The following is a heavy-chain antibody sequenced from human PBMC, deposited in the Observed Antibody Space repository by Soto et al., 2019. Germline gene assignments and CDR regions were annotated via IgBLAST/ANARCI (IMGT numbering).Heavy chain of an antibody. V-gene: IGHV3-30*03. CDR3: ATGYYGSGTPDY. CDR1: RFTFRNYA. Sequence: GGSLRLSCAASRFTFRNYAMHWVRQAPGKGLEWVAVISYDGTNKYYADSVKGRLTISRDNSKNTLYLQMNSLRAEDTAVYYCATGYYGSGTPDYWGQGTLVTVS. J-gene: IGHJ4*02. D-gene: IGHD3-10*01. CDR2: ISYDGTNK.